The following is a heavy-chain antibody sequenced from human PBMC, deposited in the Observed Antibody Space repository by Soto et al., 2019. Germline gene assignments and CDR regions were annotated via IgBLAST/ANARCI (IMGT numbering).Heavy chain of an antibody. V-gene: IGHV3-30-3*01. CDR2: ISYDGSNK. CDR1: GFTFSSYA. D-gene: IGHD5-18*01. J-gene: IGHJ4*02. Sequence: GGSLRLSCAASGFTFSSYAMHWVRQAPGKGLEWVAVISYDGSNKYYADSVKGRFTISRDNSKNTLYLQMNSLRAEDTAVYYYARLDTRYYFDYWGQGTLVTVSS. CDR3: ARLDTRYYFDY.